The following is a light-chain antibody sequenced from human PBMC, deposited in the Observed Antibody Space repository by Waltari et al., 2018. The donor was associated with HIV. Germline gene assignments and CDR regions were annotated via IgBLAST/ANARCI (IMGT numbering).Light chain of an antibody. CDR1: QDISNY. V-gene: IGKV1-9*01. J-gene: IGKJ5*01. CDR3: QQLNSYPIT. Sequence: DIQLTQSPSFLSASVGDRVTITCRATQDISNYLAWYQQRPGKAPRLLMYSASTLQSGVPSRFSGSAAGTDCTLTISSLQPEDFATYYCQQLNSYPITFGQGTRLEIK. CDR2: SAS.